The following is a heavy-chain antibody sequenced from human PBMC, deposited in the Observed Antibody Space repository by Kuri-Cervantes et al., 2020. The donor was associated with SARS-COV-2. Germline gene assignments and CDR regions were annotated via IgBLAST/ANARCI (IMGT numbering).Heavy chain of an antibody. CDR3: AKNTDRRWELGD. Sequence: GGSLRLSCAASGFTFSSYAMHWVRQAPGKGLEWVAVISYDGSNKYYADSVKGRFTISRDNSKNTLHLQMNSLRAEDTAVYYCAKNTDRRWELGDWGQGALVTVSS. CDR1: GFTFSSYA. V-gene: IGHV3-30-3*01. CDR2: ISYDGSNK. D-gene: IGHD1-26*01. J-gene: IGHJ4*02.